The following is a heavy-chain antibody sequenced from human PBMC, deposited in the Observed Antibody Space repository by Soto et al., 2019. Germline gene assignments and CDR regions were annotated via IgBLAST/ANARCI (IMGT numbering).Heavy chain of an antibody. CDR1: GYSFDTFG. V-gene: IGHV1-18*01. Sequence: QVQVVQSGAEVKKPGASVKVACKASGYSFDTFGMSWVRQAPGQGLEWMGWISIEKGDTNSAQKFQDRVTMTTDTSTSTAYMELRSLTSDETAVYYCARCYCSGGSCFTCWHFDLWGRGTLVTVSS. D-gene: IGHD2-15*01. J-gene: IGHJ2*01. CDR2: ISIEKGDT. CDR3: ARCYCSGGSCFTCWHFDL.